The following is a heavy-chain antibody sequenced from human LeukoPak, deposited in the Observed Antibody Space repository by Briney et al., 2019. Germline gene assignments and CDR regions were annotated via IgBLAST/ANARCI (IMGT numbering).Heavy chain of an antibody. J-gene: IGHJ4*02. CDR2: IYSGGST. CDR1: GFTVSSNY. D-gene: IGHD3-22*01. V-gene: IGHV3-53*01. CDR3: ARPLGGSSGYYQPFDY. Sequence: PGGSLRLSCAASGFTVSSNYMSWVRQAPGKGLEWVSVIYSGGSTYYADSVKGRFTISRDNSKNTLYLQMNSLRAEDTAVYYCARPLGGSSGYYQPFDYWGQGTLVTVSS.